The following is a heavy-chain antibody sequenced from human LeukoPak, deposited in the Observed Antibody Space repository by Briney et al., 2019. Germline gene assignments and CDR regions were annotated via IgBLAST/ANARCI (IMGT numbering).Heavy chain of an antibody. CDR3: VSVAGKGYYFDY. J-gene: IGHJ4*02. CDR1: GYTFTGYY. Sequence: ASVKVSCKASGYTFTGYYMHWVRQAPGQGLEWMGWINPNSGGTNYAQKFQGRVTMTRDTSISTAYMELSRLRSDDTAAYYCVSVAGKGYYFDYWGQGTLVTVSS. V-gene: IGHV1-2*02. CDR2: INPNSGGT. D-gene: IGHD6-19*01.